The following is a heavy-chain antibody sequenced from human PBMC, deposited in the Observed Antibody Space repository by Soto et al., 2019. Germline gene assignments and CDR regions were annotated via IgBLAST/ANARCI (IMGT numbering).Heavy chain of an antibody. J-gene: IGHJ5*02. CDR1: GYTFTSYG. D-gene: IGHD2-2*01. V-gene: IGHV1-18*04. CDR3: ARDRDIVVVPAARPPTWFDP. CDR2: ISAYNGNT. Sequence: ASVKVSCKASGYTFTSYGISWVRQAPGQGLEWMGWISAYNGNTNYAQKLQGRVTMTTDTSTSTAYMELRSLRSDDTAVYYCARDRDIVVVPAARPPTWFDPWGQGTLVTVSS.